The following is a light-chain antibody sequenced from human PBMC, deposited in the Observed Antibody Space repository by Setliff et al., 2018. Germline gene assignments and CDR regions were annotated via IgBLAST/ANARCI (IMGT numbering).Light chain of an antibody. CDR3: YSYTASPSYA. Sequence: QSALTQPASVSGSPGQSITISCSGTTCDIGTYNYVSWYQQYPGKAPKLVIYDVSNRPSGVSNRFSGSKSGNTASLTISGLQAEDEADYYCYSYTASPSYAFGTGTKVTVL. CDR2: DVS. J-gene: IGLJ1*01. V-gene: IGLV2-14*01. CDR1: TCDIGTYNY.